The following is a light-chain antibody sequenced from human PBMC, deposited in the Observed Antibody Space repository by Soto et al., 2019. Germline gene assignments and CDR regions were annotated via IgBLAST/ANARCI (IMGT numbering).Light chain of an antibody. CDR3: SSFTSTDTQV. CDR1: SSDIGGYNY. J-gene: IGLJ3*02. Sequence: QSALTQPASVSGAPGQSITISCTGTSSDIGGYNYVSWYQPHPDKAPKLMIYEVSHRPSGISNRFSGSKSGNTASLTIFGHQAEDEADYYCSSFTSTDTQVFGGGTKLTVL. CDR2: EVS. V-gene: IGLV2-14*01.